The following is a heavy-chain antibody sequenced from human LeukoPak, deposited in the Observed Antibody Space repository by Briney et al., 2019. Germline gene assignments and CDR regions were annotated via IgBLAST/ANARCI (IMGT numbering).Heavy chain of an antibody. CDR1: GSTFTSIV. D-gene: IGHD6-19*01. J-gene: IGHJ4*02. CDR2: ISASNGNT. Sequence: ASVKVSCTASGSTFTSIVISWVRQAPGQGLEWMGGISASNGNTNYAQKLQGRVTMTTDTSTSTAYMELRSLRSDDTAFYYCAGGSSGWPFDCWGQGTLVTVSS. V-gene: IGHV1-18*01. CDR3: AGGSSGWPFDC.